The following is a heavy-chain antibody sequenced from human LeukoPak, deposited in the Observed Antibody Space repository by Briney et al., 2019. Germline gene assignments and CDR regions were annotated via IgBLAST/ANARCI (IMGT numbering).Heavy chain of an antibody. J-gene: IGHJ6*03. Sequence: ASVKVSCKASGGTFSSYAISWVRQAPGQGLEWMGGIIPIFGTANYAQKFQGRVTITADESTSTAYMELSSLRSEDTAVYYCATAAYYYDSSGYWGGYCYYYYMDVWGKGTTVTVSS. CDR1: GGTFSSYA. V-gene: IGHV1-69*13. D-gene: IGHD3-22*01. CDR2: IIPIFGTA. CDR3: ATAAYYYDSSGYWGGYCYYYYMDV.